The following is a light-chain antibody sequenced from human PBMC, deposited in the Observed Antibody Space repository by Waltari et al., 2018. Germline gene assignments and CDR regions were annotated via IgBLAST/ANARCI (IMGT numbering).Light chain of an antibody. CDR1: SSNIRSNY. J-gene: IGLJ3*02. V-gene: IGLV1-47*01. Sequence: QSVLTQPPSASGTPGPRVTIPCSGRSSNIRSNYVSWHQHVPGAAPKLLIYRNNQRPSGVPDRFTGSKSGTSASLAISGLRSEDEADYYCAAWDDSLSRWLLGGGTKLTVL. CDR3: AAWDDSLSRWL. CDR2: RNN.